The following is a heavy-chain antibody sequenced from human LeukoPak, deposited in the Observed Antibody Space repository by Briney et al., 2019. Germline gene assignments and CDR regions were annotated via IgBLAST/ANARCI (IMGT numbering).Heavy chain of an antibody. V-gene: IGHV1-69*06. CDR1: GGTFSSYA. D-gene: IGHD6-13*01. J-gene: IGHJ5*02. Sequence: ASVKVSCKASGGTFSSYAISWVRQAPGQGLEWMGGIIPIFGTANYAQKFQGRVTITADKSTSTAYMELSSLRSDDTAVYYCARASSSWSRDNWFDPWGQGTLVTVSS. CDR2: IIPIFGTA. CDR3: ARASSSWSRDNWFDP.